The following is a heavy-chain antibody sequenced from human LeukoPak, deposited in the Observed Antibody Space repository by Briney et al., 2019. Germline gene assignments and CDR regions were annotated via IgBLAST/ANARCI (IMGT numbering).Heavy chain of an antibody. D-gene: IGHD2-2*01. J-gene: IGHJ6*02. CDR3: ARVVPAAMAYGMDV. Sequence: PSETLSLTCTVPGGSISSYYWSWIRQPAGKGLEWIGRIYTSGSTNYNPSLKGRVTMSVDTSKNQFSLKLSSVTAADTAVYYCARVVPAAMAYGMDVWGQGTTVTVSS. CDR1: GGSISSYY. V-gene: IGHV4-4*07. CDR2: IYTSGST.